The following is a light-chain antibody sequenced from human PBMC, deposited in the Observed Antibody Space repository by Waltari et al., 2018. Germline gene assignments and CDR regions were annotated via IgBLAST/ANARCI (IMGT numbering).Light chain of an antibody. CDR3: QQRSNWPQLT. Sequence: EIVLTQSPATLSLSPGERATLSCRASPRVSTYLAWYQQKPGQAPRLLIYEASNRATGIPARFSGSGSGTDFTLTINSLEPEDFGVYYCQQRSNWPQLTFGGGTKVEIK. CDR2: EAS. CDR1: PRVSTY. J-gene: IGKJ4*01. V-gene: IGKV3-11*01.